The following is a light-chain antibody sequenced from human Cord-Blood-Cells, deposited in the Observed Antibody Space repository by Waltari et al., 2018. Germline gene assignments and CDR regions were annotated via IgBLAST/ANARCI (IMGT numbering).Light chain of an antibody. CDR1: SSDVGGYNS. J-gene: IGLJ3*02. CDR2: DVS. Sequence: QSALTQPASVSGSPGQSITISCTGTSSDVGGYNSVSWNQQHPGKAPKRMIYDVSNRPSGVSNRFSGSKSGNTASLTISGLQAEDEADYYCSSYTSSSTLVFGGGTKLTVL. CDR3: SSYTSSSTLV. V-gene: IGLV2-14*03.